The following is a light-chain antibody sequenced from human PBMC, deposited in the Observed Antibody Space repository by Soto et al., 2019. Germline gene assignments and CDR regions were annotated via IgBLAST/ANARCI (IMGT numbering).Light chain of an antibody. Sequence: EIVLTQSPGTLSLSPGERATLSCRASQSISSSYLAWYQQKPGQAPRLLVSGASSRATGIPDRFSGSGSGTDFTLTISRLAPEDFAVYFCQQYGSSPWTFGQGTKVQIK. CDR1: QSISSSY. V-gene: IGKV3-20*01. CDR3: QQYGSSPWT. CDR2: GAS. J-gene: IGKJ1*01.